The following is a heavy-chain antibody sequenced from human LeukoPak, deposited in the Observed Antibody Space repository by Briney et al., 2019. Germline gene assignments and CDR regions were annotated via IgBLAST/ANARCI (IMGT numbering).Heavy chain of an antibody. Sequence: SETLSLTCAVYGGSFSGYYWSWIRQPLGKGLEWIGDINHSGSTNYNPSLKSRVTMFEDKSKNQFSLRLYSVTVADTAVYYCARHFAYSSSSYFDYWGQGSLVTVSS. D-gene: IGHD6-6*01. V-gene: IGHV4-34*01. J-gene: IGHJ4*02. CDR2: INHSGST. CDR1: GGSFSGYY. CDR3: ARHFAYSSSSYFDY.